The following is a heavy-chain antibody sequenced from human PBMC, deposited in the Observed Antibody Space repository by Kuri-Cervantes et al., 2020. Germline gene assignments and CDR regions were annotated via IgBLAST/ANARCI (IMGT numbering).Heavy chain of an antibody. J-gene: IGHJ6*02. V-gene: IGHV1-18*01. CDR1: GYTCTSYG. Sequence: ASVKVSCKASGYTCTSYGISWGRQAPGQGLEWMGWISAYNGNTNYSQKLQRRVTMTTDTSTSTAYMELRSLRSDDTAVYYCGRGVCSSTSCYPTIYYYYGMDVWGQGTTVTVSS. CDR3: GRGVCSSTSCYPTIYYYYGMDV. CDR2: ISAYNGNT. D-gene: IGHD2-2*01.